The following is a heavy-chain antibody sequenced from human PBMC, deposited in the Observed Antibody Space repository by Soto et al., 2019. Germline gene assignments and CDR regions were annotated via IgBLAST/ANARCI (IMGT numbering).Heavy chain of an antibody. CDR3: ARALYSYPSTTSDY. V-gene: IGHV3-11*04. J-gene: IGHJ4*02. CDR2: ISKDSGRAT. Sequence: GGSLRLSCAASGFIFRDWFMSWIRQAPGKGLEWISYISKDSGRATRYADSVKGRFTISRDNSKNTLYLQMGSLRAEDMAVYYCARALYSYPSTTSDYWGQGTLVTVSS. CDR1: GFIFRDWF. D-gene: IGHD5-18*01.